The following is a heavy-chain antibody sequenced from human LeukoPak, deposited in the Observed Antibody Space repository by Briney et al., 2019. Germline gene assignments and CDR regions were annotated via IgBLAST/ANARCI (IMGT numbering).Heavy chain of an antibody. Sequence: GRSLRQSSQTPTLTCSSYAMSWITQAPWEGLSCDSVSRSSADRTYYACSVKGRFTISIDNSLNMTYLQMNNQIVDDVPVYYPAKPLEKYTYGGNFDYWGQGILVTVSS. CDR3: AKPLEKYTYGGNFDY. J-gene: IGHJ4*02. CDR2: SRSSADRT. V-gene: IGHV3-23*01. CDR1: TLTCSSYA. D-gene: IGHD4-23*01.